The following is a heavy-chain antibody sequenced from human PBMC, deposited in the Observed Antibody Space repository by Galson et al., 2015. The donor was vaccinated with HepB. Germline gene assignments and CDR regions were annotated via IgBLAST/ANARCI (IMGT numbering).Heavy chain of an antibody. CDR1: GFSFSSHD. Sequence: SLRLSCAASGFSFSSHDMNWVRQAPGKGLEWVSSIRSSSSYIYYADSVKGRFTISRDNGKKTLYLQLNSLRAEDTGVYYCARQREIVGAEWFDSWGQGTLVTVSS. CDR3: ARQREIVGAEWFDS. V-gene: IGHV3-21*01. CDR2: IRSSSSYI. D-gene: IGHD1-26*01. J-gene: IGHJ5*01.